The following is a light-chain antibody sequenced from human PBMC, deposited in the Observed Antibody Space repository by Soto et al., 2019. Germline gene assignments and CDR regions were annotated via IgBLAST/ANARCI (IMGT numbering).Light chain of an antibody. Sequence: QSVLTQPASVSGSPGQSITISCTGTSSDVGTYNSASWYQQYPGKAPKLMIHDVSNRPSGVFNRFSGSKSGNTASLTISGLQAEDEADYYCSSYTSSSSYVFGSGTKVTVL. CDR1: SSDVGTYNS. V-gene: IGLV2-14*01. J-gene: IGLJ1*01. CDR3: SSYTSSSSYV. CDR2: DVS.